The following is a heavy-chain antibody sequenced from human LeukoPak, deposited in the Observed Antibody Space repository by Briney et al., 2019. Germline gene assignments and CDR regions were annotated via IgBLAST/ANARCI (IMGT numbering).Heavy chain of an antibody. V-gene: IGHV5-51*01. J-gene: IGHJ5*02. D-gene: IGHD6-19*01. CDR2: IYPGDSDT. CDR3: ARHVPRTLYSSGLRGWFDP. Sequence: GESLKISFKGSGYSFTSYWIGWVRQMPGKGLEWMGIIYPGDSDTRYSPSFQGQVTISADKSISTAYLQWSSLKASDTAMYYCARHVPRTLYSSGLRGWFDPWGQGTLVTVSS. CDR1: GYSFTSYW.